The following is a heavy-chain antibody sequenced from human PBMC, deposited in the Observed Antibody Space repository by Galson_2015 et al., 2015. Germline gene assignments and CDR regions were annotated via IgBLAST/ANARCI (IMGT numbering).Heavy chain of an antibody. CDR3: ARDFRYIYGADY. D-gene: IGHD5-18*01. CDR1: GFTFSSYA. J-gene: IGHJ4*02. Sequence: SLRLSCAASGFTFSSYAMHWVRQAPGKGLEWVAVISYDGSNKYYADSVKGRFTISRDNSKNTLYLQMNSLRAEDTAVYYCARDFRYIYGADYWGQGTLVTVSS. CDR2: ISYDGSNK. V-gene: IGHV3-30-3*01.